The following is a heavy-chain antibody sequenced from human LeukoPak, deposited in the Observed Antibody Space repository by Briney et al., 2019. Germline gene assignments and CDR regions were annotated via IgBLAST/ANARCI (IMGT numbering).Heavy chain of an antibody. Sequence: GASVKVSCKASGGTFSSYAISWVRQAPGQGLEWMGGIIPIFGTANYAQKFQGRVTITTDESTSTAYMELSSLRSEDTAVYYYARGPIAAAGTVDYWGQGTLVTVSS. D-gene: IGHD6-13*01. CDR2: IIPIFGTA. CDR1: GGTFSSYA. J-gene: IGHJ4*02. V-gene: IGHV1-69*05. CDR3: ARGPIAAAGTVDY.